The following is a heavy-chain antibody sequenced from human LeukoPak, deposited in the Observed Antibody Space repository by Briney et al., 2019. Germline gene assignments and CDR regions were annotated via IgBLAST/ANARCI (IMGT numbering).Heavy chain of an antibody. CDR3: AREGGYSLYFDD. V-gene: IGHV4-39*07. D-gene: IGHD1-1*01. CDR1: GRSLSSSSYY. Sequence: AETLSLTCTVSGRSLSSSSYYWAWLPQPPGKGQEWDVSNYYSRSTYDNPSPKRRATITVDTPKNQYSQKLSPVSAADPAVYYCAREGGYSLYFDDWGQGTLVTVSS. CDR2: NYYSRST. J-gene: IGHJ4*02.